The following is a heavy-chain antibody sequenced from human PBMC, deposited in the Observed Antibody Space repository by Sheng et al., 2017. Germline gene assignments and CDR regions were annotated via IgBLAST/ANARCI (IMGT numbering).Heavy chain of an antibody. CDR1: GFTFSSYS. D-gene: IGHD1-26*01. J-gene: IGHJ6*03. V-gene: IGHV3-21*01. Sequence: EVQLVESGGGLVKPGGSLRLSCAASGFTFSSYSMNWVRQAPGKGLEWVSSISSSSSYIYYAYSVKGRFTISRDNAKNSLYLQMNSLRAEDTAVYYCARDLLTRIVGAPQGSYYYYMDVWGQGTTVTVSS. CDR2: ISSSSSYI. CDR3: ARDLLTRIVGAPQGSYYYYMDV.